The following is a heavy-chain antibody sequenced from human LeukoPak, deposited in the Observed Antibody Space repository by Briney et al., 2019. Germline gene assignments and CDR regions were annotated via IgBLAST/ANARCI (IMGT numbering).Heavy chain of an antibody. Sequence: SETLSLTCTVSGGSISSYYWSWIRQPPGKGLEWIGYIYYSGSTNYNPSLKSRVTISVDTSKSQFSLKLSSVTAADTAVYYCASMVGYGDSYFDYWGQGTLVTVSS. CDR3: ASMVGYGDSYFDY. D-gene: IGHD4-17*01. CDR2: IYYSGST. CDR1: GGSISSYY. V-gene: IGHV4-59*01. J-gene: IGHJ4*02.